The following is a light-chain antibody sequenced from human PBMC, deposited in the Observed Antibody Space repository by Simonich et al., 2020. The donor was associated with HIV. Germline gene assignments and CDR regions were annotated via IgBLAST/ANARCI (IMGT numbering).Light chain of an antibody. J-gene: IGKJ4*01. CDR2: AAS. V-gene: IGKV1-12*01. CDR1: QDISNS. Sequence: DIQMTQSPSSLSASVGDRVTITCQASQDISNSLNWYQQKPGKAPKLLIYAASSLQSGVPSRFSGSGSGTDFTLTISSLQPEDFATYYCQQANSFPLTFGGGTKVEIK. CDR3: QQANSFPLT.